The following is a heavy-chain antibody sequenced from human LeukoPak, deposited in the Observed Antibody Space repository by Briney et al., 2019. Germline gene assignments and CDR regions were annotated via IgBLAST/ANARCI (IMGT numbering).Heavy chain of an antibody. D-gene: IGHD5-18*01. J-gene: IGHJ3*02. Sequence: GGSLRLSCAASGFTVSSNYMSWVRQAPGKGLEWVSVIYSGGSTYYADSVKGRFTISRDNSKSTLYLQMNSLRAEDTAVYYCARDSRGGYSYGFYAFDIWGQGTMVTVSS. V-gene: IGHV3-66*01. CDR3: ARDSRGGYSYGFYAFDI. CDR2: IYSGGST. CDR1: GFTVSSNY.